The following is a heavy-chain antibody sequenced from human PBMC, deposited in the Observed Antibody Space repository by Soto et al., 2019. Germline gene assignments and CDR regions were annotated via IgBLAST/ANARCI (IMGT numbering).Heavy chain of an antibody. V-gene: IGHV3-53*01. Sequence: EVQLVESGGGLIQPGGSLRLSCAVSGFTVSNNYMSWVRQAPGKGLEGVSVIYSGGYTAYGDSVKGRFTISRDNSKNTQNLQMKTRGAADPAVYSGATGGGGGGYWGQGTLVTVSS. CDR2: IYSGGYT. CDR3: ATGGGGGGY. CDR1: GFTVSNNY. J-gene: IGHJ4*02. D-gene: IGHD3-10*01.